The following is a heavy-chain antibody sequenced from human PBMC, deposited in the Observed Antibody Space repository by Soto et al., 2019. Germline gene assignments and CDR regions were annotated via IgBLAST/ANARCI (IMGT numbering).Heavy chain of an antibody. CDR3: AREGIQLWLRNWFDP. CDR1: GDSVSSNSAA. D-gene: IGHD5-18*01. V-gene: IGHV6-1*01. Sequence: KQSQTLSLTCAISGDSVSSNSAAWNWIRQSPSRGLEWLGRTYYRSKWYNDYAVSVKSRITINPDTSKNQFSLQLNSVTPEDTAVYYCAREGIQLWLRNWFDPWGQGTLVTVSS. CDR2: TYYRSKWYN. J-gene: IGHJ5*02.